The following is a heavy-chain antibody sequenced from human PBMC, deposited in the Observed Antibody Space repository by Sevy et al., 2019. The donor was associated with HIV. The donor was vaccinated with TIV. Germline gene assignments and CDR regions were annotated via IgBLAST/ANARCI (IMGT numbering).Heavy chain of an antibody. CDR3: ARELWPGDY. CDR1: GFTFSDYF. D-gene: IGHD2-21*01. CDR2: VDQDGSQE. Sequence: WGSLRLSCAASGFTFSDYFMGWVRQAPGKGLEWVANVDQDGSQENYVASVKGRFTVSRDNAKNSLYLQMNRLRVDDTAVYYCARELWPGDYWGQGTLVTVSS. V-gene: IGHV3-7*01. J-gene: IGHJ4*02.